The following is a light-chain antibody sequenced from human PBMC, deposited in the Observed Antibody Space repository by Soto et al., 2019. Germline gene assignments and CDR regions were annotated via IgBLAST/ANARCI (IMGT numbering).Light chain of an antibody. Sequence: EVVMRQSPATLSVSPGDGATLSCRASQGIGDTLAWYQHKPGQTPKLLIYDTSTWAPGVPARFSGSGSGTKFTLTIDSLQSEDFADYYCQHYNNLSLTFGGGTKVEIK. J-gene: IGKJ4*01. CDR1: QGIGDT. CDR2: DTS. V-gene: IGKV3-15*01. CDR3: QHYNNLSLT.